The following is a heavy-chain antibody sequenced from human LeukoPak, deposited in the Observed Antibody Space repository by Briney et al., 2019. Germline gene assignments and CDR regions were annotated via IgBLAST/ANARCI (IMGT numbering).Heavy chain of an antibody. D-gene: IGHD6-19*01. CDR2: INTNTGNP. CDR1: GYTFTSYA. J-gene: IGHJ4*02. Sequence: GASVKVSCKASGYTFTSYAMNWVRQAPGQGLEWMGWINTNTGNPTCAQGFTGRFVFSLDTSVSTAYLQISSLKAEDTAVYYCARDQPWLGSAPIDYWGQGTLVTVSS. V-gene: IGHV7-4-1*02. CDR3: ARDQPWLGSAPIDY.